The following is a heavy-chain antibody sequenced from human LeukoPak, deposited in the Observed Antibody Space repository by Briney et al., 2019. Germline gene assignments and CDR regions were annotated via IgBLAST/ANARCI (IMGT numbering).Heavy chain of an antibody. Sequence: GGSLRLSCAASGFTFSSYPMTWVRQAPGKGPEWVSFISDSGGITYYADSVKGRFTISRDNSKNTLYLQMNSLRAEDTAVYYCARMAYCGGDCYSLLYYYYYGMDVWGQGTTVTVSS. J-gene: IGHJ6*02. CDR1: GFTFSSYP. CDR2: ISDSGGIT. CDR3: ARMAYCGGDCYSLLYYYYYGMDV. D-gene: IGHD2-21*02. V-gene: IGHV3-23*01.